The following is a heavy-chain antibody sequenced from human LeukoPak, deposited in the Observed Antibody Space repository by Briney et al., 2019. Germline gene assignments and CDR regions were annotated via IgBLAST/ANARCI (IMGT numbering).Heavy chain of an antibody. CDR2: ISSSSSFL. CDR3: AREDLRSSGFDS. Sequence: GGSLRLSCGASGFXFSSHSMNWVRQAPGKGLEWVSSISSSSSFLYYADSVKGRFTISRDNAKNSLYLQMNSLRVEDTAAYYCAREDLRSSGFDSWGQGALVTVSS. CDR1: GFXFSSHS. D-gene: IGHD6-6*01. J-gene: IGHJ4*02. V-gene: IGHV3-21*01.